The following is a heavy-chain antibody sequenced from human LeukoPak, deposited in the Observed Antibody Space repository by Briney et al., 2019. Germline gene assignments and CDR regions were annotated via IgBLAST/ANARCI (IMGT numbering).Heavy chain of an antibody. J-gene: IGHJ4*02. Sequence: GGSLRLSCAASGFTFSSYGMHWVRQAPGKGLEWVAVISDDGSNKYYADSVKGRFTISRDNSKNTLYLQMNSLRAEDTAVYYCAKEASSWRNFQRLFFYWGQGTLVTVSS. V-gene: IGHV3-30*18. CDR1: GFTFSSYG. CDR2: ISDDGSNK. D-gene: IGHD6-13*01. CDR3: AKEASSWRNFQRLFFY.